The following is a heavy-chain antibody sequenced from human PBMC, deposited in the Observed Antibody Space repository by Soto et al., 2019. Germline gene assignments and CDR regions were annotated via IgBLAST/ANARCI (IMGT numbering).Heavy chain of an antibody. J-gene: IGHJ4*02. V-gene: IGHV4-39*01. CDR2: IYYSGST. CDR1: GGSISSSSYY. Sequence: SETLSLTCTVSGGSISSSSYYWGWIRQPPGKGLEWIGSIYYSGSTYYNPSLKSRVTISVDTSKNQFSLKLSSVTAADTAVYYCARSRDGYNYDPIKFDYWGQGTLVTVSS. CDR3: ARSRDGYNYDPIKFDY. D-gene: IGHD5-12*01.